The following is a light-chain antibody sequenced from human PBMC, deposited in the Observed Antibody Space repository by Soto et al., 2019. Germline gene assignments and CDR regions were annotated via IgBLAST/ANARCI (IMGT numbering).Light chain of an antibody. J-gene: IGLJ2*01. V-gene: IGLV2-14*03. CDR1: NSDVGAYPY. CDR3: SSYATSGTNAI. Sequence: QSALTQPASVSGSPGQSITISCTGTNSDVGAYPYVSWYQQHPGNAPKLLIYEVADRPSGVSDRFSGSKSGNTASLTISALQAEDEAVYYCSSYATSGTNAIFGGGTKLTVL. CDR2: EVA.